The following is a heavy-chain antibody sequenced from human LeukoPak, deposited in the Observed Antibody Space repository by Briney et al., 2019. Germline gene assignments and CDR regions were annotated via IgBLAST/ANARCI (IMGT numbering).Heavy chain of an antibody. CDR1: GGSTSSYY. J-gene: IGHJ4*02. D-gene: IGHD1-14*01. V-gene: IGHV4-59*13. Sequence: SETLSLTCTVSGGSTSSYYWSWIRRPPGKGLEWIGYIYYSGNTNCNPSLKSRVTLSLDTSKNQFSLNLRSVTAADTAVYYCARYSISWSYFDLWGQGTLVTVSS. CDR2: IYYSGNT. CDR3: ARYSISWSYFDL.